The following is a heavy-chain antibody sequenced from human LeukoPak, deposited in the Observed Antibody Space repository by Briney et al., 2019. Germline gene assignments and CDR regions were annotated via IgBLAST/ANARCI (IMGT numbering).Heavy chain of an antibody. D-gene: IGHD3-22*01. Sequence: KASETLSLTCTVSGGSISSSDYYWGWVRQPPGKGLEWIGNIYYSGSSYSSPSLKSRVTISSDTSKNQFSVKLTSVTAADTAVYYCASQYDSSGYYFFDYWGQGTLVTVSS. CDR2: IYYSGSS. CDR1: GGSISSSDYY. J-gene: IGHJ4*02. CDR3: ASQYDSSGYYFFDY. V-gene: IGHV4-39*01.